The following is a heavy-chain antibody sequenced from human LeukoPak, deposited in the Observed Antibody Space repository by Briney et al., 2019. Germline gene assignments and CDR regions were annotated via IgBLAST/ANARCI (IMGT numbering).Heavy chain of an antibody. CDR1: GASISSGGYS. J-gene: IGHJ5*02. CDR3: ARVRDYGGNSGWFDP. Sequence: SQTLSLTCAVSGASISSGGYSWSWIRQPPGKGLEWIGYIYYSGSTYYNPSLKSRLTISVDTSKKQFSLKLSSVTAADTAVYYCARVRDYGGNSGWFDPWGQGTLVTVSS. CDR2: IYYSGST. V-gene: IGHV4-30-4*07. D-gene: IGHD4-23*01.